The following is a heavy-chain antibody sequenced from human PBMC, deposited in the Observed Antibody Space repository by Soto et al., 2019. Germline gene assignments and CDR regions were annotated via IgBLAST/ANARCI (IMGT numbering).Heavy chain of an antibody. V-gene: IGHV3-30*18. D-gene: IGHD5-18*01. J-gene: IGHJ4*02. Sequence: QVQLVESGGGVVQPGGSLRLSCAASGFAFSSYGIHWVRQAPGKGLEWVALISYDGNTNYYADSVKGRFTISRDHSKNPLYLQVDRLRPADTAVYYCAKSGQATVIWGEGDSWGQGTLVTVSS. CDR2: ISYDGNTN. CDR1: GFAFSSYG. CDR3: AKSGQATVIWGEGDS.